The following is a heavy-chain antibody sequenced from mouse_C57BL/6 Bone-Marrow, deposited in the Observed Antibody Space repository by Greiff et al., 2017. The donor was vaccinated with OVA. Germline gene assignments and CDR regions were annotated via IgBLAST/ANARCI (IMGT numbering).Heavy chain of an antibody. CDR1: GFTFSDYG. V-gene: IGHV5-17*01. CDR3: ARPPWRLHWYFDV. CDR2: ISSGSSTI. J-gene: IGHJ1*03. D-gene: IGHD6-1*01. Sequence: EVQLVESGGGLVKPGGSVKLSCAASGFTFSDYGMHWVRQAPEKGLEWVAYISSGSSTIYYADTVKGRFTISRDNAKNTLFLQMTSLRSEDTAMYYCARPPWRLHWYFDVWGTGTTVTVSS.